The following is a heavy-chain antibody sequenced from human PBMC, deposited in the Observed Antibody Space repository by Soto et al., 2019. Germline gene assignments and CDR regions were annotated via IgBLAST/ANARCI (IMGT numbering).Heavy chain of an antibody. V-gene: IGHV3-33*01. CDR2: TWRDGSNE. CDR3: SREIGMRGDNSGSHY. CDR1: GFTFSTYA. J-gene: IGHJ4*02. D-gene: IGHD5-18*01. Sequence: QVQLVESGGGVVQPGTSLRLSCAASGFTFSTYAMHWVRQAAGKGLEWVAITWRDGSNEYYAGSVRSRFTISRDNSKSILHLQMNSLRTQDTAVYYCSREIGMRGDNSGSHYWGQATLLTVSS.